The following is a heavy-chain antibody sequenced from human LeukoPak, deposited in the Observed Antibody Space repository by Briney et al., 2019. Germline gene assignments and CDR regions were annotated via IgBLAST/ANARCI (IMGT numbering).Heavy chain of an antibody. CDR2: IKQDGSEK. CDR1: GFTFSSYW. J-gene: IGHJ5*02. Sequence: GGSLRLSCAASGFTFSSYWMSWVRQAPGKGLEWVASIKQDGSEKYCVDSVKGRFTISRDNAKNSLYLQMNSLRAEDTALYYCARAPGDGWFDPWGQGTLATVSS. V-gene: IGHV3-7*01. CDR3: ARAPGDGWFDP. D-gene: IGHD4-17*01.